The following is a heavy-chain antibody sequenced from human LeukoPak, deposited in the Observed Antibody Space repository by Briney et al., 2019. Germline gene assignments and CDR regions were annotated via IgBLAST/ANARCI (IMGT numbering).Heavy chain of an antibody. CDR3: ARERASNNYYNYFDP. CDR1: GDSFNEYY. D-gene: IGHD1-1*01. J-gene: IGHJ5*02. V-gene: IGHV4-34*01. CDR2: INHSGST. Sequence: SETLSLTCAVYGDSFNEYYWSWVRQPPGKALEWIGEINHSGSTNYNPSLKRRVTISVDKSLRQFFLRLSPVTAADTAVYYCARERASNNYYNYFDPWGQGTQVTVSS.